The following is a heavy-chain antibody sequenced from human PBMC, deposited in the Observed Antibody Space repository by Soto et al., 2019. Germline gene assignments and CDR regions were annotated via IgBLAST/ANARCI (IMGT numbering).Heavy chain of an antibody. D-gene: IGHD3-3*01. Sequence: QVQLVQSGAEVKKPGSSVKVSCKASGGTFSSYAISWVRQAPGQGLEWMGGIIPIFGTASYAQKFQGRVTITADESTSTAYMELSSLRSEDTAVYYCARDGIWSGSYLFDPWGQGTLVTVSS. CDR2: IIPIFGTA. CDR1: GGTFSSYA. V-gene: IGHV1-69*01. J-gene: IGHJ5*02. CDR3: ARDGIWSGSYLFDP.